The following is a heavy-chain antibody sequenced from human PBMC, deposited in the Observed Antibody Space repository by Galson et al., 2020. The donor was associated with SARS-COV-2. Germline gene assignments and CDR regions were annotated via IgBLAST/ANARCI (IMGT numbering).Heavy chain of an antibody. J-gene: IGHJ4*02. CDR3: AVDYDSSGSVPFY. CDR1: GFTFSSYA. D-gene: IGHD3-22*01. Sequence: GGSLRLSCAASGFTFSSYAMHWVRQAPGKGLEWVAVISYDGSNKYYADSVKGRFTISRDNSKNTLYLQMNSLRAEDTAVYYCAVDYDSSGSVPFYWGQGTLVTVSS. V-gene: IGHV3-30-3*01. CDR2: ISYDGSNK.